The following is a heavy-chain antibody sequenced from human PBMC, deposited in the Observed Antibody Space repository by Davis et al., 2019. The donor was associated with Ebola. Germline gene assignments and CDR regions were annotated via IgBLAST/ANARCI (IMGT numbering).Heavy chain of an antibody. CDR2: IYYSGST. Sequence: PSETLSLTCTVSGGSISSGGYYWSWICQHPAKGLEWIGYIYYSGSTYYNPSLKCRVTMSVDTSKNQFSLKLSSVTAADTAVYYCARDLDWNDDPNWFDPWGQGTLVTVSS. J-gene: IGHJ5*02. CDR1: GGSISSGGYY. D-gene: IGHD1-1*01. CDR3: ARDLDWNDDPNWFDP. V-gene: IGHV4-31*03.